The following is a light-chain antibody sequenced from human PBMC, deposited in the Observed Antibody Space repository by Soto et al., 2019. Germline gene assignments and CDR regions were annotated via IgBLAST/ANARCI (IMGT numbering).Light chain of an antibody. Sequence: QSALTQPASVSGSPGQSITISCTGTSSDVGRYNFVSWYQQHPGKAPKLMIYEVIKRPSGVSNRFYGSKSGNTASLTISGLQAEDEADYYCCSDAGSGIYIFGTGTKVTV. CDR3: CSDAGSGIYI. V-gene: IGLV2-23*02. J-gene: IGLJ1*01. CDR2: EVI. CDR1: SSDVGRYNF.